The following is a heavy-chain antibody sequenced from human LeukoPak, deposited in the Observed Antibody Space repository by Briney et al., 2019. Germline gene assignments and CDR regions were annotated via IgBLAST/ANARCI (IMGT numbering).Heavy chain of an antibody. CDR1: GFTFSNYA. CDR3: AKGDGWYYYFEN. CDR2: INGRGPTT. J-gene: IGHJ4*02. V-gene: IGHV3-23*01. Sequence: PGGSLRLSCAASGFTFSNYAMSWVRQAPGKGLEWVSTINGRGPTTYYADSVMGRFTISRDSSKNTLYLQMNSLRAEDTAVYYCAKGDGWYYYFENWGQGTLVTVSS. D-gene: IGHD6-19*01.